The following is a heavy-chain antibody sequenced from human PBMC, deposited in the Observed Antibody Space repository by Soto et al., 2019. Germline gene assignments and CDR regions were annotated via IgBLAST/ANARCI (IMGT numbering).Heavy chain of an antibody. CDR1: GFTFSSYA. CDR2: ISGSGGST. Sequence: EVQLLESGGGLVQPGGSLRLSCAASGFTFSSYAMSWVRQAPGKGLEWVSAISGSGGSTYYADYVKGRFTISRDNSKNTLYLQMNSLRAEDTAVYYCAKDFYCTNGVCYTRPFDYWGQGTLVTVSS. D-gene: IGHD2-8*01. V-gene: IGHV3-23*01. CDR3: AKDFYCTNGVCYTRPFDY. J-gene: IGHJ4*02.